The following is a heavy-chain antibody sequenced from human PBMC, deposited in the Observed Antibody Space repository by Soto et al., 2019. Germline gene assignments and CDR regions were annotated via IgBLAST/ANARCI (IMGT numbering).Heavy chain of an antibody. V-gene: IGHV1-18*01. CDR2: ISAYNGNT. CDR1: GYTFTSYA. CDR3: AREAPPEDY. J-gene: IGHJ4*02. Sequence: QVQLVQSGAEVKKPGASVKVSCKASGYTFTSYAISWVRQAPGQGLEWMGWISAYNGNTNYAQKLQGRVTMTTDTSPSTAYMGLRSLESDDPAVYFCAREAPPEDYWGQGTLVTVSS.